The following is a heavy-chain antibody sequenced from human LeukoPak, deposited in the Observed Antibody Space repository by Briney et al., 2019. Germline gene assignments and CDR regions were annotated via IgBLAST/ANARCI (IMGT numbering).Heavy chain of an antibody. D-gene: IGHD3-10*01. Sequence: ASVKVSCKASGYTFTSYGISWVRQAPGQGLEWMGWISAYNGNTNYAQKLQGRVTMTTDTSTSTAYMELRSLRSDDTAVYYCARHTMVRGVIIIPFDYWGRGTLVTVSS. J-gene: IGHJ4*02. V-gene: IGHV1-18*01. CDR1: GYTFTSYG. CDR3: ARHTMVRGVIIIPFDY. CDR2: ISAYNGNT.